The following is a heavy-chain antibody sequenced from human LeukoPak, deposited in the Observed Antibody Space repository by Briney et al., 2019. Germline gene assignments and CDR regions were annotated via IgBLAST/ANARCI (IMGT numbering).Heavy chain of an antibody. V-gene: IGHV1-2*02. CDR2: INPNSGGT. Sequence: GASVKVSCKASGYTFTVYYMHWVRQAPGQGREWMGWINPNSGGTNYAQKFQGRVTMTRDTSISTAYMELSRLRSDDTAVYYCAREFYYYDSSGYGYWGQGTLVTVSS. CDR1: GYTFTVYY. D-gene: IGHD3-22*01. J-gene: IGHJ4*02. CDR3: AREFYYYDSSGYGY.